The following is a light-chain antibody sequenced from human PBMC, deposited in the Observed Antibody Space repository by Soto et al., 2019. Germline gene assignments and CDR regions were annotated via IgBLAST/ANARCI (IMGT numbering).Light chain of an antibody. V-gene: IGLV3-21*02. CDR2: DHS. J-gene: IGLJ1*01. CDR1: NIGRKS. CDR3: QSYDSTLSARYV. Sequence: SYELTQTPSVSVAPGQTARITCGGNNIGRKSVHWYQQRPGQAPVLVVYDHSDRPSGIPERFSGSKSGTSASLAITGLQAEDEGDYYCQSYDSTLSARYVFGTGTQLTVL.